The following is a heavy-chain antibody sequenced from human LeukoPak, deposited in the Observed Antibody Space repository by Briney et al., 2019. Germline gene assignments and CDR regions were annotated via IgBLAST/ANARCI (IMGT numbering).Heavy chain of an antibody. V-gene: IGHV4-4*07. Sequence: SETLSLTCTVSGGSISSYYWSWIRQPAGKGLEWIGRIYTSGSTNYNPSLKSRVTMSVDTSKNQFSLKLSSVTAAATAVYYCGGGYDYSRAQGAFDIWGQGTMVTVSS. J-gene: IGHJ3*02. CDR2: IYTSGST. CDR1: GGSISSYY. CDR3: GGGYDYSRAQGAFDI. D-gene: IGHD3-22*01.